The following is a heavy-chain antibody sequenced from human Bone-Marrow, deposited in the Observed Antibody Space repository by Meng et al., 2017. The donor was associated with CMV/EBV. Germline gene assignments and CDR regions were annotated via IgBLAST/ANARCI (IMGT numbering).Heavy chain of an antibody. CDR3: AKDRERGADYDFWSGYDMDV. CDR1: GFTFSSYA. V-gene: IGHV3-23*03. J-gene: IGHJ6*02. Sequence: GESLKISCAASGFTFSSYAMSWVRQAPGKGLEWVSVIYSGGSSTYYADSVKGRFTISRDNSKNTLYLQMNSLRAEVTAVYYCAKDRERGADYDFWSGYDMDVWGQGTTVTVSS. D-gene: IGHD3-3*01. CDR2: IYSGGSST.